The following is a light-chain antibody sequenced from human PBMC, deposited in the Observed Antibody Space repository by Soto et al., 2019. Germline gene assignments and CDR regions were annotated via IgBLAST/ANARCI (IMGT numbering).Light chain of an antibody. J-gene: IGKJ4*01. CDR2: GAS. V-gene: IGKV3-15*01. CDR3: QQYNNWLVLT. Sequence: EIVMPQSPAPLSVSPGERATLSCRARQSVSSNLAWYQQKPGQAPRLLIYGASTRATVIPARFSGSGSGTDFTLTISSLQSEDCVVYDCQQYNNWLVLTFGGGTKVEIK. CDR1: QSVSSN.